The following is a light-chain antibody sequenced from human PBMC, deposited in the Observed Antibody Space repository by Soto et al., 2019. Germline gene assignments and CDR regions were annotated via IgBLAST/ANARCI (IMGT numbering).Light chain of an antibody. Sequence: QSVLTQPPSVSGAPGQRVTISCTGSSSNIGAGHDVHWYQHLPGTTPKLLIYGNGNRPSGVPDRFSGSKSGTSASQAITGLQAEDEADYYCQSYDSSLSGSEVFGTGTKLTVL. CDR1: SSNIGAGHD. J-gene: IGLJ1*01. CDR2: GNG. CDR3: QSYDSSLSGSEV. V-gene: IGLV1-40*01.